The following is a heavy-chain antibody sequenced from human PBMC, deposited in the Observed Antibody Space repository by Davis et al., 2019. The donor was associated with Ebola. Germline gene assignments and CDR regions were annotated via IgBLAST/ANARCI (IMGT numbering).Heavy chain of an antibody. D-gene: IGHD6-19*01. CDR1: DFTFSSYS. Sequence: ESLKISCAASDFTFSSYSMNWVRQLPGKGLEWIAEINHSGSTNYNPSLKSRVTISVDTSKNQFSLKLSSVTAADTAVYYCARGGAVAGPWGQGTLVTVAS. CDR3: ARGGAVAGP. CDR2: INHSGST. V-gene: IGHV4-34*01. J-gene: IGHJ5*02.